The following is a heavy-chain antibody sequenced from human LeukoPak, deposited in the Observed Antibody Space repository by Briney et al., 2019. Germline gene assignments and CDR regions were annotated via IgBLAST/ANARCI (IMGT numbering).Heavy chain of an antibody. V-gene: IGHV1-69*06. CDR2: IIPIFGTA. J-gene: IGHJ5*02. CDR3: ATIIGYSSS. Sequence: ASVKVSCKASGGTFSSYAISWVRQAPGQGLEWMGGIIPIFGTANYAQKFQGRVTMTEDTSTDTAYMELSSLRSEDTAVYYCATIIGYSSSWGQGTLVTVSS. D-gene: IGHD6-13*01. CDR1: GGTFSSYA.